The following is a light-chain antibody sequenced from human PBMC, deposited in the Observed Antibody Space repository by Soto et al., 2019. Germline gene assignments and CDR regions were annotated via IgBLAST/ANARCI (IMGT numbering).Light chain of an antibody. V-gene: IGLV7-46*01. CDR3: LLSYTDEKV. Sequence: VVTQEPSVTVSPGGTVTLTCGSSTGAVTSGHYPYWFQQKPGQAPRTLIYDTNNKHSWTPARFSGSLLGGKAALTLSGAQPEDEAEYYCLLSYTDEKVFGTGTKVTVL. J-gene: IGLJ1*01. CDR1: TGAVTSGHY. CDR2: DTN.